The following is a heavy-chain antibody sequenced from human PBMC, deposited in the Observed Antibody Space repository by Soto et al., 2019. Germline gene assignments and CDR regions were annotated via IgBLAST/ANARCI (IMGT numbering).Heavy chain of an antibody. CDR1: GYTFTSYA. V-gene: IGHV1-3*01. Sequence: ASVKVSCKASGYTFTSYAMHWVRQAPGQRLEWMGWINAGNGNTKYSQKFQGRVTITRDTSASTAYMELSSLRSEDTAVYYCARDPDYCSGGGCYSVFDYWGQGTLVTVSS. J-gene: IGHJ4*02. D-gene: IGHD2-15*01. CDR3: ARDPDYCSGGGCYSVFDY. CDR2: INAGNGNT.